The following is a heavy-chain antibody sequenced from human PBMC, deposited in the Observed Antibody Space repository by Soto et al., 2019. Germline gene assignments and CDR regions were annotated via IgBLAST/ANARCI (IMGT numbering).Heavy chain of an antibody. CDR1: GFTFSVSA. CDR2: ISSDGSHQ. D-gene: IGHD2-2*01. J-gene: IGHJ6*02. CDR3: ARPYCRSTRCYLYYYGMDV. V-gene: IGHV3-30-3*01. Sequence: HVQVVESGGGVVQPGTSLRLSCAASGFTFSVSAIHWVRQAPGKGLEWVAVISSDGSHQYYADSVRGRFTISRDNPKNTLYLQMNSLRAEDTAVYYCARPYCRSTRCYLYYYGMDVWGPGTTVTVSS.